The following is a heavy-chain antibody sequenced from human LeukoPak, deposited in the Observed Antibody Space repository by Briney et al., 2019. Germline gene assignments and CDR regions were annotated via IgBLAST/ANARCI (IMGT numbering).Heavy chain of an antibody. J-gene: IGHJ3*02. D-gene: IGHD6-19*01. CDR1: GFTFSDYY. Sequence: SGGSLRLSCAASGFTFSDYYMSWIRQAPGKGLEWVSAISGSGGSTYYADSVKGRFTISRDNSKNTLYLQMNSLRAEDTAVYYCAKEDYSSGWSPGGDAFDIWGQGTMVTVSS. V-gene: IGHV3-23*01. CDR3: AKEDYSSGWSPGGDAFDI. CDR2: ISGSGGST.